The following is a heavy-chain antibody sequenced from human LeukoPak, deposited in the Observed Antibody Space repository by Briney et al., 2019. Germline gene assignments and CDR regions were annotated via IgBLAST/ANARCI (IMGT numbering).Heavy chain of an antibody. J-gene: IGHJ4*02. CDR1: GFTFSTYA. D-gene: IGHD3-3*01. V-gene: IGHV3-23*01. CDR2: ISGSGGST. CDR3: ARPTAAYDFWSGSN. Sequence: GGSLRLSCAASGFTFSTYAMSWVRQAPGKGLEWVSAISGSGGSTYYADSVKGRFTISRDNSKNTLYLQMNSLRAEDTAVYYCARPTAAYDFWSGSNWGQGTLVTVSS.